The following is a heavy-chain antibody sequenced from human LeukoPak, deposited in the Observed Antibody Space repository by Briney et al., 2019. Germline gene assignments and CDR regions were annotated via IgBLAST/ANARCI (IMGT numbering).Heavy chain of an antibody. J-gene: IGHJ4*02. CDR2: IWYDGNNK. CDR3: ARDGGDTVTSPFDY. D-gene: IGHD4-17*01. V-gene: IGHV3-33*01. Sequence: GGSLRLSCAASGFTFSAYGMHWVRQAPGKGLEWVAVIWYDGNNKYYADSVKGRFTISRDNSKDTLYLQMNSLRAEDTAVYYCARDGGDTVTSPFDYWGQGTLVTVSS. CDR1: GFTFSAYG.